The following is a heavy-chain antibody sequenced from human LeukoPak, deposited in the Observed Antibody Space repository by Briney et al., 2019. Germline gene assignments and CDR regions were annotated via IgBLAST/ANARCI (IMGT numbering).Heavy chain of an antibody. Sequence: SETLSLTRTVSGGSISSGSYYWSWIRQPPGKGLEWIAYIYYSGSTNYNPSLKSRVTISVDTSKNQFSLKLSSVTAADTAVYYCARHHSSSWSYYFDYWGQGTLVTVSS. J-gene: IGHJ4*02. CDR3: ARHHSSSWSYYFDY. CDR2: IYYSGST. V-gene: IGHV4-61*01. D-gene: IGHD6-13*01. CDR1: GGSISSGSYY.